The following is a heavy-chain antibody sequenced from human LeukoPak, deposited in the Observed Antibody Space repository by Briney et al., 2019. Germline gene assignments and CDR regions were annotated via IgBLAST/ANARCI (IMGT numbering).Heavy chain of an antibody. J-gene: IGHJ4*02. CDR1: GGSLSSYY. CDR3: AREGRYSSSWFPFDY. V-gene: IGHV4-59*01. Sequence: SETLSLTCTVSGGSLSSYYWSWIRQPPGKGLEWIGYIYYSGSTNYNPSLKSRVTISVDTSKNQFSLKLSSVTAADTAVYYCAREGRYSSSWFPFDYWGQGTLVTVSS. D-gene: IGHD6-13*01. CDR2: IYYSGST.